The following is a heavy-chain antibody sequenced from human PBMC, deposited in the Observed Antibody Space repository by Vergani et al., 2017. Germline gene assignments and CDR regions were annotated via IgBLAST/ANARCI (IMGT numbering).Heavy chain of an antibody. CDR2: ISSSSANI. D-gene: IGHD2-2*02. CDR1: GFTFSSYT. CDR3: ARGQAGYQVLYRTYFDP. J-gene: IGHJ5*02. V-gene: IGHV3-21*01. Sequence: EVQLVESGGGLVKPGGSLRLSCAASGFTFSSYTMTWVRQAPGKGLQWVSSISSSSANIHYADSVKGRFIVSRDSGRNSLYLQMKSLRAEDTAVYYCARGQAGYQVLYRTYFDPWGQGTLVTVSS.